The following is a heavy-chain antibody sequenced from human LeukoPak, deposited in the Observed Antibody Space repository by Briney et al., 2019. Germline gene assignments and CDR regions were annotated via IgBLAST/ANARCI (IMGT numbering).Heavy chain of an antibody. CDR3: ARDSEGYSYGLFSPSMIVGD. D-gene: IGHD5-18*01. CDR1: GGSISSSSHY. J-gene: IGHJ4*02. V-gene: IGHV4-39*07. Sequence: SETLSLTCTVSGGSISSSSHYWGWIRQPPGKGLEWIGRIYTSGSTNYNPSLKSRVTMSVDTSKNQFSLKLSSVTAADTAVYYCARDSEGYSYGLFSPSMIVGDWGQGTLVTVSS. CDR2: IYTSGST.